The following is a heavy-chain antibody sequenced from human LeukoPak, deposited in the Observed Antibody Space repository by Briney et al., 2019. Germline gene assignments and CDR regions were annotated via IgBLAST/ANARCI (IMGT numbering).Heavy chain of an antibody. J-gene: IGHJ5*02. CDR3: AREPESNGYYFFS. CDR2: IIPIFGTA. V-gene: IGHV1-69*01. D-gene: IGHD3-22*01. CDR1: GGTFSTYA. Sequence: SVKVSCKASGGTFSTYAICWVRQAPGQGLEWVGGIIPIFGTADYAQKFQGRVTITADESTSTAYMELSSLRSEDTAVYYCAREPESNGYYFFSWGQGTLVTVSS.